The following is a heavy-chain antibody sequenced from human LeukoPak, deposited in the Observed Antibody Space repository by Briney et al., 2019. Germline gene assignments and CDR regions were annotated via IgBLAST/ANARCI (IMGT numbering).Heavy chain of an antibody. J-gene: IGHJ5*02. Sequence: GGSLRLSCAASGFTFSSYAMHWVRQAPGKGLEYVSAISSNGGSTYYANSVKGRFTISRDNSKNTLYLQMGSLRAEDTAVYYCARDWGNYYDSSGYYYLNWFDPWGQGTLVTVSS. D-gene: IGHD3-22*01. CDR3: ARDWGNYYDSSGYYYLNWFDP. V-gene: IGHV3-64*01. CDR1: GFTFSSYA. CDR2: ISSNGGST.